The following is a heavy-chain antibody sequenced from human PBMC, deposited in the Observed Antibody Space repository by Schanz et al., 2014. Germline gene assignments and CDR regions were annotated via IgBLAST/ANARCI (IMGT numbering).Heavy chain of an antibody. CDR1: GITLSGYG. Sequence: QVQLVESGGGVVQPGRSLRLSCAASGITLSGYGLHWVRQAPGKGLEWVGFISFDGRNTGYAHSVKGRFTISRDNSKNTVNLQMNSLRAEHTAVYYCAKEKEEVAADGSIFDYWGQGTLVTVSS. D-gene: IGHD6-13*01. J-gene: IGHJ4*02. CDR3: AKEKEEVAADGSIFDY. V-gene: IGHV3-30*18. CDR2: ISFDGRNT.